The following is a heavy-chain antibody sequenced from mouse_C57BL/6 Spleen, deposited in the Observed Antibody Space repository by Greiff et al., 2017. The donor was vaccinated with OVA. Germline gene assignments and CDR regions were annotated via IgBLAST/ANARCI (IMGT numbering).Heavy chain of an antibody. CDR3: ARDYYGSRWYFDV. Sequence: EVMLVESGGGLVKPGGSLKLSCAASGFTFSSYTMSWVRQTPEKRLEWVATISGGGGNTYYPDSVKGRFTISRDNAKNTLYLQMSSLRSEDTALYYCARDYYGSRWYFDVWGTGTTVTVSS. J-gene: IGHJ1*03. CDR1: GFTFSSYT. D-gene: IGHD1-1*01. V-gene: IGHV5-9*01. CDR2: ISGGGGNT.